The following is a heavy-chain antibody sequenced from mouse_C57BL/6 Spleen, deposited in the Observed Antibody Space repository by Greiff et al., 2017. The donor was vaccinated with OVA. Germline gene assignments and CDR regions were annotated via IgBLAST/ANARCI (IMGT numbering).Heavy chain of an antibody. V-gene: IGHV1-81*01. CDR2: IYPRSGNT. Sequence: QVHVKQSGAELARPGASVKLSCKASGYTFTSYGISWVKQRTGQGLEWIGEIYPRSGNTYYNEKFKGKATLTADKSSSTAYMELRSLTSEDSAVYFCAREGGSRFAYWGQGTLVTVSA. J-gene: IGHJ3*01. CDR3: AREGGSRFAY. CDR1: GYTFTSYG.